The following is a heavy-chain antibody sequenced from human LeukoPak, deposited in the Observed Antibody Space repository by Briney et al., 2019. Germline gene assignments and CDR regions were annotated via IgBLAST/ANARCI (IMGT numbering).Heavy chain of an antibody. CDR2: IYYSGST. V-gene: IGHV4-39*07. CDR3: ARNKYSSSWRSEFDY. CDR1: GGSISSSSYY. D-gene: IGHD6-13*01. J-gene: IGHJ4*02. Sequence: SETLSLTCTVSGGSISSSSYYWGWIRQPPGKGLEWIGSIYYSGSTNYNPSLKSRVTISVDTSKNQFSLKLSSVTAADTAVYYCARNKYSSSWRSEFDYWGQGTLVTVSS.